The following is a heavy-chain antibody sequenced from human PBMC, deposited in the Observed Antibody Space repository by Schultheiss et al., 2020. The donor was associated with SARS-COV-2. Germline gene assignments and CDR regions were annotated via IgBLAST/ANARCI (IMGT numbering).Heavy chain of an antibody. CDR3: ARESRYNWNSDYYYYGMDV. Sequence: ASVKVSCKASGGTFSSYAISWVRQAPGQRLEWMGWINAGNGNTKYSQKFQGRVTITRDTSASTAYMELSSLRSEDTAVYYCARESRYNWNSDYYYYGMDVWGQGTTVTVAS. D-gene: IGHD1-7*01. CDR1: GGTFSSYA. CDR2: INAGNGNT. J-gene: IGHJ6*02. V-gene: IGHV1-3*01.